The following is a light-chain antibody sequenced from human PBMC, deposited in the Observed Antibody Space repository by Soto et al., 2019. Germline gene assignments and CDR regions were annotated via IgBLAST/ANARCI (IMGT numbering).Light chain of an antibody. CDR2: EVT. Sequence: QSALTQPASVSGSPGQSITVSCTRTSSDVGDYNYVSWYQQHPGKAPKLIIYEVTNRPSGVSNRFSGSKSGNTASLTISGLQAEDEADYYCSSYTTSTTLVVFGGGTKVTVL. CDR1: SSDVGDYNY. V-gene: IGLV2-14*01. J-gene: IGLJ2*01. CDR3: SSYTTSTTLVV.